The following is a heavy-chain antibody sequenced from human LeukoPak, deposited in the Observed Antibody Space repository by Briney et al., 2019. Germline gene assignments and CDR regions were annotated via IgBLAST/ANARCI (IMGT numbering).Heavy chain of an antibody. V-gene: IGHV4-34*01. CDR1: GGSFSGYY. CDR2: INHSGST. Sequence: SETLSLTCAVYGGSFSGYYWSWSRQPPGKGLEWIGEINHSGSTNYNPSLKSRVTISVDTSKNQFSLKLSSVTAADTAVYYCARESGDVWGQGTTVTVSS. J-gene: IGHJ6*02. CDR3: ARESGDV.